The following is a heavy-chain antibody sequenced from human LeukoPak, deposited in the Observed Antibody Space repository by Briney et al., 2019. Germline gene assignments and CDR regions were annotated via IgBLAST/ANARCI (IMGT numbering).Heavy chain of an antibody. Sequence: AGGSLRLSCAASGFTFDDYAMHWVRQAPGKGLEWVSGISWNSGSIGYADSVKGRFTISRDNAKNSLYLQMNSLRAEDTALYYCATTGTYYDSSGYYSSRNSGFDYWGQGTLVTVSS. CDR2: ISWNSGSI. CDR3: ATTGTYYDSSGYYSSRNSGFDY. D-gene: IGHD3-22*01. CDR1: GFTFDDYA. V-gene: IGHV3-9*01. J-gene: IGHJ4*02.